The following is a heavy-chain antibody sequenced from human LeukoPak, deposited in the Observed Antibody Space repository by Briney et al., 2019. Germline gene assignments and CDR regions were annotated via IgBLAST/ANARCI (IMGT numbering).Heavy chain of an antibody. V-gene: IGHV4-59*13. J-gene: IGHJ6*03. CDR3: ARGLLKGQLHLGYSYYMDV. CDR2: IYYSENT. Sequence: PSETLSLTCTVSGDSISSYYWSWIRQPPGKGLEWIGHIYYSENTYYNPSLKSRVTTSVDTSKNQFSLKLTSVTAADTAVYYCARGLLKGQLHLGYSYYMDVWGKGTTITVSS. CDR1: GDSISSYY. D-gene: IGHD2-2*01.